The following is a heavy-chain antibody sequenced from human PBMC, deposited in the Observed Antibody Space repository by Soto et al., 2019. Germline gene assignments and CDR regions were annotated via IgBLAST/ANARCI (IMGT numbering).Heavy chain of an antibody. D-gene: IGHD6-13*01. J-gene: IGHJ6*02. CDR2: IWNDGSNN. CDR1: GFTFNNYG. V-gene: IGHV3-33*01. Sequence: QVQLVESGGGVVQPGRSLRLSCAASGFTFNNYGMHWVRQAPGKGLEWLAVIWNDGSNNYYANSVKGRFTISRDNSKNTLYLQMNSLGAEDTAVYYCARRQIPPPTRGAANARGGMDVWGQGTTVTVSS. CDR3: ARRQIPPPTRGAANARGGMDV.